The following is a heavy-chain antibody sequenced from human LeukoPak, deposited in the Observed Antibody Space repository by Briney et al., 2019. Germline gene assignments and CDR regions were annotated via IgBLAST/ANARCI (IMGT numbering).Heavy chain of an antibody. CDR3: ARSDGYSHFDY. CDR1: GGSISSYY. V-gene: IGHV4-59*12. CDR2: IYYCGTT. D-gene: IGHD5-24*01. J-gene: IGHJ4*02. Sequence: SETLSLPCTVSGGSISSYYWSWIRQPPGKGREWVGYIYYCGTTNYNPSLNNRVTISVDTSKNQFSLKLSSVTAADTAVYYCARSDGYSHFDYWGQGTLVTVSS.